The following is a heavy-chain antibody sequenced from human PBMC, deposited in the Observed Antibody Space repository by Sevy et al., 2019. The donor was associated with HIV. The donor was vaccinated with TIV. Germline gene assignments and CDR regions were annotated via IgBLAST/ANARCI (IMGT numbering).Heavy chain of an antibody. D-gene: IGHD3-22*01. CDR3: AGERKMYDSSGYYFHFDY. Sequence: GGSLRLSCAASGFTFSSYSMNWVRQAPGKGLEWVSYISRSSSTIYYADSVKVLFNISRDNAKNSLYLKMKSLRDEDTAVYYCAGERKMYDSSGYYFHFDYGGQGTLVTVSS. CDR2: ISRSSSTI. J-gene: IGHJ4*02. CDR1: GFTFSSYS. V-gene: IGHV3-48*02.